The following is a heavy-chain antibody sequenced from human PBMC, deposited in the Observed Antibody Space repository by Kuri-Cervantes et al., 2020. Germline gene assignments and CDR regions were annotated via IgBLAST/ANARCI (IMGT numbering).Heavy chain of an antibody. J-gene: IGHJ6*02. V-gene: IGHV1-8*01. Sequence: ASVKVSCKASGYTFTSYDINWVRQDTGQGLEWMVWMNPNSGNTGYAQKFQGRVTMTRNNSISTAYMELSSLRSEDKAVYYCASYSSWYSVHYYGMDVWGQGTTVTVSS. CDR1: GYTFTSYD. CDR2: MNPNSGNT. CDR3: ASYSSWYSVHYYGMDV. D-gene: IGHD6-13*01.